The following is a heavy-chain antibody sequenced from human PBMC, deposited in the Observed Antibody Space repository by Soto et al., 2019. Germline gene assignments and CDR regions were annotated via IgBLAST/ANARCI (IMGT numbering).Heavy chain of an antibody. D-gene: IGHD3-16*01. V-gene: IGHV3-15*07. J-gene: IGHJ6*02. CDR2: IKSKTDGGTT. CDR1: GFTFSNAW. CDR3: TTLARYVSGVDV. Sequence: PGGSLRLSCAASGFTFSNAWMNWVRQAPGKGLEWVGRIKSKTDGGTTDYAAPVKGRFTIPRDDSKNTLYLQMNSLKTEDTAVYYCTTLARYVSGVDVWGQGTTVTDSS.